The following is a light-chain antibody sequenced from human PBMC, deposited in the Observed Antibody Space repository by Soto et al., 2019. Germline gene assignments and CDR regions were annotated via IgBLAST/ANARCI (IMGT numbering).Light chain of an antibody. CDR1: QSVNNY. V-gene: IGKV3-11*01. J-gene: IGKJ1*01. CDR3: HQRSNWPRT. Sequence: EIVLTQSPAILSLSPGERATLSCRASQSVNNYLAWYQQKPGQAPRLLIYDASDRAPGIPARFSGSGSGTNFTLTISSLEPEDVAVYYCHQRSNWPRTFGQGTKV. CDR2: DAS.